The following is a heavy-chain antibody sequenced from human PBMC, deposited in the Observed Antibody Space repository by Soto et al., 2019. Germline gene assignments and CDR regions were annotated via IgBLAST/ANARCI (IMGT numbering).Heavy chain of an antibody. CDR2: ISSSSYI. J-gene: IGHJ6*02. D-gene: IGHD4-4*01. V-gene: IGHV3-21*01. Sequence: GGSLRLSCAASGFTFSSYSMNWVRQAPGKGLEWVSSISSSSYIYYADSVKGRFTISRDNAKNSLYLQMNSLRAEDTAVYYCARDPELQFAYGMDVWGQGTTVTVSS. CDR3: ARDPELQFAYGMDV. CDR1: GFTFSSYS.